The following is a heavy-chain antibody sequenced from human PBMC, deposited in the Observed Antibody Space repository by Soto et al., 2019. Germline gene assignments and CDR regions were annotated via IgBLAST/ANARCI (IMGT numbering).Heavy chain of an antibody. D-gene: IGHD3-10*01. CDR3: TRSSMVRGFIIRPDNWFDP. CDR1: GFTCGDDA. J-gene: IGHJ5*02. V-gene: IGHV3-49*03. Sequence: EVQLVESGGGLVQPGRSLRLSCTASGFTCGDDAMRWFRQAPGKGLVWVGFIRSKAYGGTTEYAASVKGRFTISRDDSKGMAYLQMNSLKTDETAVYYCTRSSMVRGFIIRPDNWFDPWGQGTLVTVSS. CDR2: IRSKAYGGTT.